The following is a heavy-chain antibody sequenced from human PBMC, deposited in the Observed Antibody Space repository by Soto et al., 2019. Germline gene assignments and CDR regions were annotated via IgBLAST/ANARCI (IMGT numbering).Heavy chain of an antibody. CDR2: IYYSGST. J-gene: IGHJ6*02. V-gene: IGHV4-59*01. CDR1: GGSISSYY. CDR3: ASGMAAGDYYYYYGMDV. D-gene: IGHD6-13*01. Sequence: SETLSLTCTVSGGSISSYYWSGIRQPPGKGLEWIGYIYYSGSTNYNPSLKSRVTISVDTSKNQFSLKLSSVTAADTAVYYCASGMAAGDYYYYYGMDVWGQGTTVTVSS.